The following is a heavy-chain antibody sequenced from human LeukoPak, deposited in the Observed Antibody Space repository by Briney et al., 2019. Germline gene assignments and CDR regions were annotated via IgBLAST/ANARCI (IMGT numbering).Heavy chain of an antibody. CDR1: GFMFSTYG. J-gene: IGHJ6*02. Sequence: PGRSLRLSCAASGFMFSTYGMHWVRQAPGKGLEWVAVMSYDEKNESYANSVKGRFTISRDNPKNTLYLQMNSLRPEDTAVYYCAKDRSHGFNGRYHGMDVWGQGTAVTVSS. D-gene: IGHD1-26*01. V-gene: IGHV3-30*18. CDR3: AKDRSHGFNGRYHGMDV. CDR2: MSYDEKNE.